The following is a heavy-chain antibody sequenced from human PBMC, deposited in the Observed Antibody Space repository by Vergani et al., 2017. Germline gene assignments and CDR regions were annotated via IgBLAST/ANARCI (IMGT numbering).Heavy chain of an antibody. D-gene: IGHD1-1*01. J-gene: IGHJ4*02. V-gene: IGHV4-34*01. CDR3: ARDQYNWNDGVGFDY. CDR1: GGSFSGYY. CDR2: INHSGST. Sequence: QVQLQQWGAGLLKPSETLSLTCAVYGGSFSGYYWSWIRQPPGKGLEWIGEINHSGSTNYNPSLKSRVTISVDTSKNQFALKLSSVTAADTAVYYCARDQYNWNDGVGFDYWGQGTLVTVSS.